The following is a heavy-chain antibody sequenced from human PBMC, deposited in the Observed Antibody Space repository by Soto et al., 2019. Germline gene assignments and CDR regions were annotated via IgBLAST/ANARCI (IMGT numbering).Heavy chain of an antibody. CDR3: DRDSAAFGTYYFDY. Sequence: SETLSLTCAVSGDSIIRTHWWSWVRRPPGKGLEFSGETHHSRGTNYNPSLRSRVTMSLDKSKNQLSLILYSVTAADTGVYYCDRDSAAFGTYYFDYWGQGSLVT. CDR2: THHSRGT. V-gene: IGHV4-4*02. CDR1: GDSIIRTHW. D-gene: IGHD6-13*01. J-gene: IGHJ4*01.